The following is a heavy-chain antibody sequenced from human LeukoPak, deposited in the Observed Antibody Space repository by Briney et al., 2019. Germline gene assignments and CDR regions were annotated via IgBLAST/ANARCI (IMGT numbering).Heavy chain of an antibody. CDR3: AKWKYSNSGIDDY. V-gene: IGHV3-23*01. Sequence: GGSLRLSCAASGFTFSSYAMSWVRQVPGKGLEWGSVISGSGDNTYYADSVKGRFTISRDNSKNMLYLQMNSLRAEDTAVYYCAKWKYSNSGIDDYWGQGTLVTVSS. CDR1: GFTFSSYA. D-gene: IGHD6-6*01. J-gene: IGHJ4*02. CDR2: ISGSGDNT.